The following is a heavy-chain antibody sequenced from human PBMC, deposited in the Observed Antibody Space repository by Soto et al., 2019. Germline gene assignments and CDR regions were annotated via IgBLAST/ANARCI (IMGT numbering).Heavy chain of an antibody. V-gene: IGHV1-3*01. CDR2: ITAGNGNT. CDR1: GYTFTTKT. Sequence: ASVKVSCKTSGYTFTTKTIHWVRQAPGQRLEWVGWITAGNGNTKYSLSLQGRVTITRDTSASTAYMELSSLRSEGTAVYYCARLDYDFWGQGTLVTVSS. J-gene: IGHJ4*02. CDR3: ARLDYDF.